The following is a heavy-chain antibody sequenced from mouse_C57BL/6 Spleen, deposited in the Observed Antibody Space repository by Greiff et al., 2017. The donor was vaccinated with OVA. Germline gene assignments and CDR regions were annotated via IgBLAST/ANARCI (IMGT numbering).Heavy chain of an antibody. Sequence: QVQLQQSDAELVKPGASVKISCKVSGYTFTDHPIHWLKQRPDQGLEWIGYIYPRDGSNKYNEKFKGKGTLTADKSSSTAYMQLNSLTSEDSAVYFCARGDYDGYYFDYWGQGTTLTVSS. V-gene: IGHV1-78*01. CDR3: ARGDYDGYYFDY. CDR2: IYPRDGSN. CDR1: GYTFTDHP. D-gene: IGHD2-4*01. J-gene: IGHJ2*01.